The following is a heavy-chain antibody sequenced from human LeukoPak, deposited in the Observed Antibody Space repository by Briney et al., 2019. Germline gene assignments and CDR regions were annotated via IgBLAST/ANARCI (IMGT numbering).Heavy chain of an antibody. D-gene: IGHD1-26*01. CDR3: ARPSGSYYDNAFDI. Sequence: GESLKISCKGSGYSFTTYWIGWARQMPGKGLEWMGIIYPGDSDTGYSPSFQGQVTISADKSISTAYLQWSSLKASDTAMYYCARPSGSYYDNAFDIWGQGTVVTVSS. CDR1: GYSFTTYW. V-gene: IGHV5-51*01. J-gene: IGHJ3*02. CDR2: IYPGDSDT.